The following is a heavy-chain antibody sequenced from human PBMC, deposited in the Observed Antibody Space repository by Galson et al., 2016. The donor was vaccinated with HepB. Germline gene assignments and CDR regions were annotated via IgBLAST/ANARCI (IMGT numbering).Heavy chain of an antibody. CDR2: SGGPGSSK. CDR3: AKAFTTADNFYQFGMDV. Sequence: SLRLSCAASGFTFSNYVMTWVGQSPGTGLEWVSRSGGPGSSKDYADSVNGRFTIFRDNSKNTLYLQIDSLRSEDTAVYYCAKAFTTADNFYQFGMDVWGKGTTVTVSS. V-gene: IGHV3-23*01. J-gene: IGHJ6*04. D-gene: IGHD1-1*01. CDR1: GFTFSNYV.